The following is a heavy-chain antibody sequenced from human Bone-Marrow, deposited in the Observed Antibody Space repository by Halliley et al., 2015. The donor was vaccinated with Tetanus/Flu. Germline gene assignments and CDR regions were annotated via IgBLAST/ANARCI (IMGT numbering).Heavy chain of an antibody. CDR3: ARSPIVMSETRFSSGASLYH. J-gene: IGHJ5*02. V-gene: IGHV3-23*01. D-gene: IGHD3-3*01. CDR1: GFTFTKHA. Sequence: SLRLSCAASGFTFTKHALSWVRQAPGKGLQWVSTISGDGRATSTLDSVKGRFTISRDNSMNTLYPQLNSLRVDDSALYYCARSPIVMSETRFSSGASLYHWGRGTLVSFSS. CDR2: ISGDGRAT.